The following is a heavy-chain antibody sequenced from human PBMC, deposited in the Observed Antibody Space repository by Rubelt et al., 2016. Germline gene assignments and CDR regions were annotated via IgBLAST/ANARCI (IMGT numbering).Heavy chain of an antibody. CDR1: GYTFTSYG. CDR2: ISASNGNT. V-gene: IGHV1-18*01. Sequence: QVQLVQSGAEVKKPGASVKVSCKASGYTFTSYGISWVRQAPGHGLEWLGWISASNGNTNYAQKLQGRVTMTRDTSTSTVYMELSSLRSEDTAVYYCARESGIGGSYSHDAFDIWGQGTMVTVSS. J-gene: IGHJ3*02. CDR3: ARESGIGGSYSHDAFDI. D-gene: IGHD1-26*01.